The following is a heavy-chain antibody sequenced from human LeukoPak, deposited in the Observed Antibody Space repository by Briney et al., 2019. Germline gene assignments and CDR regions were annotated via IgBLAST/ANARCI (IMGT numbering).Heavy chain of an antibody. CDR2: ISYDGSNK. V-gene: IGHV3-30*19. Sequence: GGSLRLSCVVSGFTFSESWMSWVRQAPGKGLEWVAVISYDGSNKYYADSVKGRFTISRDNSKNTLYLQMNSLRAEDTAVYYCASDNWGSGSYYNGLPMDVWGQGTTVTVSS. J-gene: IGHJ6*02. CDR3: ASDNWGSGSYYNGLPMDV. D-gene: IGHD3-10*01. CDR1: GFTFSESW.